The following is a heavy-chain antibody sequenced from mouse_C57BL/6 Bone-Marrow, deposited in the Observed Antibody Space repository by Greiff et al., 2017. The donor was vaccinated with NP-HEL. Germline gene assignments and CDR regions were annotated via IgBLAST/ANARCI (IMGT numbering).Heavy chain of an antibody. CDR1: GYTFTDYN. CDR2: INPNNGGT. J-gene: IGHJ4*01. Sequence: VQLKESGPELVKPGASVKMSCKASGYTFTDYNMHWVKQSHGKSLEWIGYINPNNGGTSYNQKFKGKATLTVNKSSSTAYMELRSLTSEDSAVYYCARFYYGSNYYAMDYWGQGTSVTVSS. D-gene: IGHD1-1*01. CDR3: ARFYYGSNYYAMDY. V-gene: IGHV1-22*01.